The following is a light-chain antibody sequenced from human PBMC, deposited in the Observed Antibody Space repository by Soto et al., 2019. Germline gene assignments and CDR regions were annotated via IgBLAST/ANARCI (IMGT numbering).Light chain of an antibody. CDR1: QSLSNNF. Sequence: DIVLTQSPGTLSLSPGDRAALSCGASQSLSNNFLAWYQQKPGQAPRLLISGASNRATGIPDRFSGSGSGTDFTLTITRVEPEDFAVYYCQQYATSPLTFGGGTKVEIK. CDR3: QQYATSPLT. CDR2: GAS. V-gene: IGKV3-20*01. J-gene: IGKJ4*01.